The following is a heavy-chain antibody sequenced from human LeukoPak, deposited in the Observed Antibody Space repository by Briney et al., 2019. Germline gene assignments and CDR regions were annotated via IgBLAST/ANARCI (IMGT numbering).Heavy chain of an antibody. CDR1: GFTFSNAW. V-gene: IGHV3-15*01. D-gene: IGHD2-15*01. CDR2: IKRKTDGGTT. J-gene: IGHJ4*02. Sequence: AGGSLRLSCAASGFTFSNAWMSWVRQAPGKGLEWVGRIKRKTDGGTTDYAAPVKGRFTISRDDSKTSLYLQMNNLKTEDTAVYYCTTDTRRVVVPKWGQGTLVTVSS. CDR3: TTDTRRVVVPK.